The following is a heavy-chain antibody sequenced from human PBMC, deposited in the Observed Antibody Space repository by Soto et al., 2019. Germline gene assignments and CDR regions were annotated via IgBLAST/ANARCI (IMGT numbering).Heavy chain of an antibody. CDR3: ARDYSGYDPALNRFDP. CDR2: ISPVIGTT. V-gene: IGHV1-69*06. J-gene: IGHJ5*02. Sequence: SVKVSCKASGDIFDNYAISWVRQAPGQGLEWLGGISPVIGTTHYAQIFQGRLTITADRSTMTTYMELSGLKSEDTAIYFCARDYSGYDPALNRFDPWGQGTLVTV. D-gene: IGHD5-12*01. CDR1: GDIFDNYA.